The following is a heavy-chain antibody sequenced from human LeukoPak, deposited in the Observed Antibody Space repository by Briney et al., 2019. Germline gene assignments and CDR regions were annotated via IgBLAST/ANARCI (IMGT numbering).Heavy chain of an antibody. CDR3: ARNGGYSSGWML. Sequence: SETLSLTCTVSGGSISNYYWSWIRQPPGKGLEWIGYIYYSGSTNYNPSLKSRVTISVDTSKNQFSLKLSSVTAADTAVYYCARNGGYSSGWMLWGQGTLVTVSS. CDR1: GGSISNYY. D-gene: IGHD6-19*01. CDR2: IYYSGST. J-gene: IGHJ4*02. V-gene: IGHV4-59*08.